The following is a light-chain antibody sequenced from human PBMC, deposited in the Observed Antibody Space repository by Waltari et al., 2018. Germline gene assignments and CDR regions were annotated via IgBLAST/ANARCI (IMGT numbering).Light chain of an antibody. CDR2: GAS. V-gene: IGKV3-15*01. CDR1: QSVNTN. Sequence: DIVMTQSPATLSVSPGERATLSCRASQSVNTNLGWSQQRPGQAPRVLIYGASIRANGIPARLSGSGSGTEFTLTISSLQSEDFAVYYCQQYHKWPPMTFGQGTRLEIK. J-gene: IGKJ5*01. CDR3: QQYHKWPPMT.